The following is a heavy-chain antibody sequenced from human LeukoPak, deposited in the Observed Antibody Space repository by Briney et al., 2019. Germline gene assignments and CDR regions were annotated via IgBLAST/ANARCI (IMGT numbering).Heavy chain of an antibody. V-gene: IGHV3-21*04. CDR3: ARRAGAYSHPYDY. CDR2: ISSSSSYI. J-gene: IGHJ4*02. D-gene: IGHD4/OR15-4a*01. Sequence: GGSLRLSCAASGFTFSSYSMNWVRQAPGKGLEWVSSISSSSSYIYYADSVKGRFTISRDNTKNSLYLQMNSLRAEDTAVYYCARRAGAYSHPYDYWGQGTLVTVSS. CDR1: GFTFSSYS.